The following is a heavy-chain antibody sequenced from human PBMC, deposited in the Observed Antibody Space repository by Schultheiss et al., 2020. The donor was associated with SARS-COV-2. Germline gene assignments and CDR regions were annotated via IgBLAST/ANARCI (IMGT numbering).Heavy chain of an antibody. Sequence: GGSLRLSCAASGFTVSSNYMNWVRQAPGKGLEWVSSISSSSSYIYYADSVKGRFTISRDNAKNTLYLQMNSLRAEDTAVYYCAKGRFGMTTVTPGYMDVWGKGTTVTVSS. J-gene: IGHJ6*03. CDR1: GFTVSSNY. D-gene: IGHD4-17*01. CDR2: ISSSSSYI. CDR3: AKGRFGMTTVTPGYMDV. V-gene: IGHV3-21*04.